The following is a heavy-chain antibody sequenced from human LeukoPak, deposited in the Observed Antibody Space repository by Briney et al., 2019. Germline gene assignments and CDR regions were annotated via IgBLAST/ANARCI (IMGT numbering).Heavy chain of an antibody. J-gene: IGHJ6*03. Sequence: GASVKVSCKASGYTFTGYYMHWVRQAPGQGLEWMGGIIPIFGTANYAQKFQGRVTITADEPTSTAYMELSSLRSEDTAVYYCARSELGYCSSTSCYTYYYYYYMDVWGKGTTVTVSS. V-gene: IGHV1-69*13. D-gene: IGHD2-2*02. CDR1: GYTFTGYY. CDR2: IIPIFGTA. CDR3: ARSELGYCSSTSCYTYYYYYYMDV.